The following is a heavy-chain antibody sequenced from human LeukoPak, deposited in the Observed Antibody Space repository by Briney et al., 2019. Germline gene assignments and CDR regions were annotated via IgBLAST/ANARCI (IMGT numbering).Heavy chain of an antibody. CDR1: GFTFSSYS. CDR2: ISSSSSTI. D-gene: IGHD2-2*01. J-gene: IGHJ4*02. Sequence: GGSLRLSCAASGFTFSSYSMNWVRLAPGKGLEWVSYISSSSSTIYYADSVKGRFTISRDRAKNSLYLQMNSLRAEDTAVYYCAREYCSSTSCLYDYWGQGTLVTVSS. CDR3: AREYCSSTSCLYDY. V-gene: IGHV3-48*01.